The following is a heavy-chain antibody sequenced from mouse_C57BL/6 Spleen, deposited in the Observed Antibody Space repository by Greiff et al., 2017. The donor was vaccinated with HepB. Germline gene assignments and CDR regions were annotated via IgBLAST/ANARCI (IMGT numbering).Heavy chain of an antibody. J-gene: IGHJ1*03. CDR3: TYYYYGSSQRYWYFDV. D-gene: IGHD1-1*01. V-gene: IGHV14-4*01. CDR2: IDSENGDT. Sequence: EVKLVESGAELVRPGASVKLSCTASGFNIKDDYMHWVKQRPEQGLEWIGWIDSENGDTEYASKFQGKATITADTSSNTAYLQLSSLTSEDTAVYYCTYYYYGSSQRYWYFDVWGTGTTVTVSS. CDR1: GFNIKDDY.